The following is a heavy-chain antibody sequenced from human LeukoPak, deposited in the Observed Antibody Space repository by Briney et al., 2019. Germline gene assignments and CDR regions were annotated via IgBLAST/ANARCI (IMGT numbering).Heavy chain of an antibody. D-gene: IGHD5-18*01. CDR1: GYTFTSYG. J-gene: IGHJ5*02. V-gene: IGHV1-18*01. Sequence: SVKVSCKASGYTFTSYGISWVRQAPGPGLEWMGWISAYNGNTNYAQKLQGRVTMTTDTSTSTAYMELRSLRSDDTAVYYCARAPRGYSYGGWFDPWGQGTLVTVSS. CDR2: ISAYNGNT. CDR3: ARAPRGYSYGGWFDP.